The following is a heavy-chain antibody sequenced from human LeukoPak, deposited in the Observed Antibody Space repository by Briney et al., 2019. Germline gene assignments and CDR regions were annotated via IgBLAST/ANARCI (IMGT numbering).Heavy chain of an antibody. CDR3: ARVGVGTAFDM. D-gene: IGHD3-10*01. V-gene: IGHV3-30*01. J-gene: IGHJ3*02. CDR1: GFRFSSYP. Sequence: GGSLRLSCAASGFRFSSYPMHWVRQAPGKGLEWVSDISYDGSNSNCADSVKGRFTISRDNPENTLFLQMNSLRAEDTAVYYCARVGVGTAFDMWGQGTMVTVSP. CDR2: ISYDGSNS.